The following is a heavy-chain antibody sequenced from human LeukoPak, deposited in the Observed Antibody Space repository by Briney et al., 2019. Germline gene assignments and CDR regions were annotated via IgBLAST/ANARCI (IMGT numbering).Heavy chain of an antibody. CDR1: GGSISSYC. Sequence: SETLSLTCTVSGGSISSYCWSWIRQPPGKGLEWIGYIYYSGSTNYNPSLKSRVTISVDTSKNQFSLKLSSVTAADTAVYYCARAPLTTGAFDYWGQGTLVTVSS. D-gene: IGHD1-1*01. CDR2: IYYSGST. CDR3: ARAPLTTGAFDY. J-gene: IGHJ4*02. V-gene: IGHV4-59*01.